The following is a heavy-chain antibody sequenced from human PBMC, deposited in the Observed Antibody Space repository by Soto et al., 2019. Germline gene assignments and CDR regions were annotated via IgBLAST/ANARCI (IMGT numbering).Heavy chain of an antibody. V-gene: IGHV4-31*03. J-gene: IGHJ4*02. Sequence: SETLSLTCTVSGGSISSGGYYWSWIRQHPGKGLEWIGYIYYSGSTYYNPSLKSRVTISVDTSKNQFSLKLSSVTAADTAVYYCARDPVSEGGSFSFDYWGQGTLVTVSS. CDR2: IYYSGST. CDR1: GGSISSGGYY. D-gene: IGHD1-26*01. CDR3: ARDPVSEGGSFSFDY.